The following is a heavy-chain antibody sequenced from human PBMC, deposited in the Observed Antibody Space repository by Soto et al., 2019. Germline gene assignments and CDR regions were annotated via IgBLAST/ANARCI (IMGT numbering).Heavy chain of an antibody. V-gene: IGHV3-23*01. Sequence: GGSLRLSCAASGFTFSNFAMSWVRQAPGKGLEWVSVIGYVGGTTFYAGSVKGRFTISRDDSKNTLFLQMNNLRAEDTAVYYCAKGSCSGPNCFTRYLDYWGQGTLVTVSS. CDR1: GFTFSNFA. CDR3: AKGSCSGPNCFTRYLDY. D-gene: IGHD2-15*01. J-gene: IGHJ4*02. CDR2: IGYVGGTT.